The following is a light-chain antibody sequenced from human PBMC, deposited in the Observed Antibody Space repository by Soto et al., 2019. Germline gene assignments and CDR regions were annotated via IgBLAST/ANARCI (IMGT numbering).Light chain of an antibody. V-gene: IGKV1-39*01. CDR3: QQSYSTPYT. J-gene: IGKJ2*01. CDR2: PIS. Sequence: IQMTQSPSSLSASVGDRVTITCRASQRIITYLNWYQQKPGKAPTLLISPISTLQRGVPSRFSGSGSGTDFTLNITSLQPEDFATFYCQQSYSTPYTFGQGTKLEIK. CDR1: QRIITY.